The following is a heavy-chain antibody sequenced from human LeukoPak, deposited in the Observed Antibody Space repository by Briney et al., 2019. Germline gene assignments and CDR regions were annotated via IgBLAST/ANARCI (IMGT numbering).Heavy chain of an antibody. CDR3: ARDWPPYDLLTGRLDY. CDR2: MNPNSGNT. CDR1: GYTFTSYD. D-gene: IGHD3-9*01. V-gene: IGHV1-8*03. Sequence: GASVKVSCKASGYTFTSYDINWVRQATGQGLEWMGWMNPNSGNTGYAQKFQGRVTITRNTSISTAYMELSSLRSEDTAVYYCARDWPPYDLLTGRLDYWGQGTLVTVSS. J-gene: IGHJ4*02.